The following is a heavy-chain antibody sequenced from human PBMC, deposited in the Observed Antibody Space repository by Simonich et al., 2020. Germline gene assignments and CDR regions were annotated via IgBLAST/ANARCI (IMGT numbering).Heavy chain of an antibody. Sequence: QVQLVQSGAEVKKPGASVKVSCKASGYTFTGYYMPWVRQAPGQGLGWVGRINPNSGETNDAQNVHGRATMTRDTTISTAYMELSRLRSDDTAVYYCARELKGVPVGWGSQIDIWGQGTMVTVSS. J-gene: IGHJ3*02. V-gene: IGHV1-2*06. D-gene: IGHD6-19*01. CDR2: INPNSGET. CDR1: GYTFTGYY. CDR3: ARELKGVPVGWGSQIDI.